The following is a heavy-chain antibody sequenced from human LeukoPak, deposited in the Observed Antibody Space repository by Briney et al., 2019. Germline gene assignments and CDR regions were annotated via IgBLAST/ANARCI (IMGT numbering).Heavy chain of an antibody. CDR1: GYTFTDYY. V-gene: IGHV1-2*02. Sequence: GASVKVPCKASGYTFTDYYIQWVRQAPGQGPEWMGWISPDSGGTNSAQKFQGRVTLTRDTSISTAYMELSSLRSEDTAVYYCARGGGSSSAWPLDYWGQGTLVTVSS. CDR2: ISPDSGGT. J-gene: IGHJ4*02. CDR3: ARGGGSSSAWPLDY. D-gene: IGHD6-6*01.